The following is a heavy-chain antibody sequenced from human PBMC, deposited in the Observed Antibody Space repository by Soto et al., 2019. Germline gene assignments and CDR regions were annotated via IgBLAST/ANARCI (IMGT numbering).Heavy chain of an antibody. D-gene: IGHD4-17*01. Sequence: SETLSLTCTVSGDSISSYYWSWIRQPPGKGLEWIGYIHYSGSTNYNPSLKSRVTISVDTSKNQFSLRLSSVTAADTAVYYCARHETLHGDYVYWGQGTLVTVSS. CDR1: GDSISSYY. J-gene: IGHJ4*02. V-gene: IGHV4-59*08. CDR2: IHYSGST. CDR3: ARHETLHGDYVY.